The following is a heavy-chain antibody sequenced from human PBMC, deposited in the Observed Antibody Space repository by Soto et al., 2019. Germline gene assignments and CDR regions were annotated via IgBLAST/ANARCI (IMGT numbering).Heavy chain of an antibody. V-gene: IGHV3-33*01. Sequence: QVQLVESGGGVVQPGRSLRLSCAASGFTFSNYGMHWVRQAPGKGLEWVAFIWYDGTNKYYADSVKGRFTISRDNSKNTLYLQMNSLRDEDTALYYCARGDDSGRAEWGQGTLVTVSS. J-gene: IGHJ4*02. CDR1: GFTFSNYG. CDR3: ARGDDSGRAE. D-gene: IGHD3-10*01. CDR2: IWYDGTNK.